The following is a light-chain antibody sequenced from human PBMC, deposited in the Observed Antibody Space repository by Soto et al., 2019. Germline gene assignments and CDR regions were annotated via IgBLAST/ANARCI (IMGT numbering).Light chain of an antibody. J-gene: IGKJ1*01. CDR2: GAS. CDR1: QSVSSN. CDR3: QQYDKWPPWT. V-gene: IGKV3-15*01. Sequence: IVMTQSHATLSVSPGERATPSCRASQSVSSNLAWYQQKPGQAPRLLIYGASTRATGIPARFSGSGSGTEFTLTISSLQSEDFAVYYCQQYDKWPPWTFGQGTKVDI.